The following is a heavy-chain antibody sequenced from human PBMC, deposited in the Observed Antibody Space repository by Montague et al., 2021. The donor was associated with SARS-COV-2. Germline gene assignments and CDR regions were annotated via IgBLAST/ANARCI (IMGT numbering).Heavy chain of an antibody. V-gene: IGHV4-59*04. J-gene: IGHJ3*01. D-gene: IGHD2-2*01. CDR3: AKEREVVRAARTLVAFDL. Sequence: SETLSLTCTVSGGPISRNYWNWIRQPPGKGLEWIGSIYYSGSTYYEASLRSRLTISVETSKNQFTLKLTSVTAADTAMYYCAKEREVVRAARTLVAFDLWGQGTMVTVSS. CDR2: IYYSGST. CDR1: GGPISRNY.